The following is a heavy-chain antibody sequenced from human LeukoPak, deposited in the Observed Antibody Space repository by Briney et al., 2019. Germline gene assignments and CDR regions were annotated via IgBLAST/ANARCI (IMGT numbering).Heavy chain of an antibody. Sequence: GGSLSLSCAASGFTFNTYDMHWVRQAAGKGLEWVSGIGKGGDTYYAGSVKGRFTTSRENAKRSVYLQMNNLRAGDTAVYYCARGALGFDYWGQGTLVTVSS. CDR3: ARGALGFDY. CDR2: IGKGGDT. V-gene: IGHV3-13*04. CDR1: GFTFNTYD. J-gene: IGHJ4*02.